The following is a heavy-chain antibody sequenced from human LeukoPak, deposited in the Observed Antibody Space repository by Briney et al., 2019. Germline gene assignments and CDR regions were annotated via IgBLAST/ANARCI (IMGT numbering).Heavy chain of an antibody. Sequence: SVKVSCKPTGYTFNTYGITWVRQAPGQGLEWMGRIIPILGIANYAQKFQGRVTITADKSTSTAYMELSSLRSEDTAVYYCERINGNSVRGVRMDVWGQGTTVTVYS. CDR1: GYTFNTYG. D-gene: IGHD3-10*02. CDR3: ERINGNSVRGVRMDV. J-gene: IGHJ6*02. CDR2: IIPILGIA. V-gene: IGHV1-69*04.